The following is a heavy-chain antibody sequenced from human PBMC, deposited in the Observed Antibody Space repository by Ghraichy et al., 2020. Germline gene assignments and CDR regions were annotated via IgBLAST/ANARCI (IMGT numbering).Heavy chain of an antibody. CDR3: ARYCGGDCYPEDY. CDR1: GFTFSSYA. Sequence: GGSLRLSCAASGFTFSSYAMHWVRQAPGKGLEWVAVISYDGSNKYYADSVKGRFTISRDNSKNTLYLQMNSLRAEDTAVYYCARYCGGDCYPEDYWGQGTLVTVSS. CDR2: ISYDGSNK. J-gene: IGHJ4*02. D-gene: IGHD2-21*02. V-gene: IGHV3-30-3*01.